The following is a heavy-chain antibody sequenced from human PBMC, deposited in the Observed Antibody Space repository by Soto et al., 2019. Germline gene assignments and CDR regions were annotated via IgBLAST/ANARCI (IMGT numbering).Heavy chain of an antibody. CDR1: GGSISSYY. J-gene: IGHJ4*02. Sequence: QVQLQESGPGLVKPSETLSLTCTVSGGSISSYYWSWIRQPPGKGLEWIGYIYYSGSTNHNPSLKGRVTMSVDTSKNQFSLKLSSVTAADTAVYYCARGTYIAAASFDLWGQGPLVPVSS. CDR2: IYYSGST. D-gene: IGHD6-13*01. V-gene: IGHV4-59*01. CDR3: ARGTYIAAASFDL.